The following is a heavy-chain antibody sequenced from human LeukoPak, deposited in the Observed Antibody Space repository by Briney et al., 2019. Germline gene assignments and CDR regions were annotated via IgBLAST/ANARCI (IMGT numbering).Heavy chain of an antibody. V-gene: IGHV5-51*01. CDR3: GRHGSGSYYYYYMDV. Sequence: GESLKISCKGSGYSFTSYCIGWVRQMPGKGLEWMGIIYPGDSDTRYSPSFQGQVTISADKSISTAYLQWSSLKASDTAMYYCGRHGSGSYYYYYMDVWGKGTTVTVSS. CDR2: IYPGDSDT. CDR1: GYSFTSYC. D-gene: IGHD3-10*01. J-gene: IGHJ6*03.